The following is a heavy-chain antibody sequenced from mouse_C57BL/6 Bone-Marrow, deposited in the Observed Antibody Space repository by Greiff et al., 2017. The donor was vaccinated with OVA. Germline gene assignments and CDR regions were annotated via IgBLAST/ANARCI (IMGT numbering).Heavy chain of an antibody. Sequence: QLQLQQSGPELVKPGASVKISCKASGYSFTSYYIHWVKQRPGQGLEWIGWIYPGSGNTKYNEKFKGKATLTADTSSSTAYMQLSSLTSEDSAVYYCAKEFYDYFAYWGQGTLVTVSA. D-gene: IGHD2-4*01. CDR1: GYSFTSYY. J-gene: IGHJ3*01. CDR2: IYPGSGNT. CDR3: AKEFYDYFAY. V-gene: IGHV1-66*01.